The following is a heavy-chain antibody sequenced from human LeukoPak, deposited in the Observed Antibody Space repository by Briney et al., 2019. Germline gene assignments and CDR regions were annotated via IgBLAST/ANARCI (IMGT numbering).Heavy chain of an antibody. CDR2: IKQDGSEK. Sequence: GGSLRLSCAASGFTFSSYWMSWVRQAPGKGLEWVANIKQDGSEKYYVDSVKGRFTISRDNAKNSLYLQMNSLRAEDTAVYYCARGTYYDYVWGSYRFDAFDIWGQGTMVTVSS. CDR3: ARGTYYDYVWGSYRFDAFDI. CDR1: GFTFSSYW. J-gene: IGHJ3*02. V-gene: IGHV3-7*01. D-gene: IGHD3-16*02.